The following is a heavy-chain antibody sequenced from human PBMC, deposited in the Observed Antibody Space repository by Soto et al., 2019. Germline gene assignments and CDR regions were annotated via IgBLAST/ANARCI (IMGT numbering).Heavy chain of an antibody. D-gene: IGHD1-1*01. Sequence: GGSLRLSCAASGFTFSDYTMTWVRQAPGKGLEWVSLITENGGTTYNTDSVKGRFTISRDNSKNTLYLQMNSLRAEDTAIYYCAKCCQGGQLGTTDYWGQRTLVTVSS. V-gene: IGHV3-23*01. J-gene: IGHJ4*02. CDR2: ITENGGTT. CDR3: AKCCQGGQLGTTDY. CDR1: GFTFSDYT.